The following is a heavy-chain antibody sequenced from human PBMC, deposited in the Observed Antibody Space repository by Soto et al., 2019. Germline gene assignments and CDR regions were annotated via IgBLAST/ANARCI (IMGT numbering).Heavy chain of an antibody. V-gene: IGHV1-2*02. CDR1: GYTFTGYY. CDR3: ARSRIAAAGYYYYGMDV. J-gene: IGHJ6*02. D-gene: IGHD6-13*01. CDR2: INPNSGGT. Sequence: ASVKVSCKASGYTFTGYYMHWVRQAPGQGLEWMGWINPNSGGTNYAQKFQGRVTMTRDTSISTAYMELSRLRSDDTAVYYCARSRIAAAGYYYYGMDVWGQGTMVTVSS.